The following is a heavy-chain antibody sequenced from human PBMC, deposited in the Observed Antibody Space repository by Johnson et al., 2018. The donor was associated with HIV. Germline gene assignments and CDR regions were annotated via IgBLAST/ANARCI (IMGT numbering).Heavy chain of an antibody. J-gene: IGHJ3*02. V-gene: IGHV3-30*19. Sequence: QMQLVESGGGVVQPGRSLRLSCAASASTFTSYGMHWVRQAPGKGLEWVAVISYDGSNKYYADSVKGRFTISRDNSKNTLYLQMNSLRAEDTAVYYCARKVRFGPFDIWGQGTMVTVSS. D-gene: IGHD3-10*01. CDR2: ISYDGSNK. CDR1: ASTFTSYG. CDR3: ARKVRFGPFDI.